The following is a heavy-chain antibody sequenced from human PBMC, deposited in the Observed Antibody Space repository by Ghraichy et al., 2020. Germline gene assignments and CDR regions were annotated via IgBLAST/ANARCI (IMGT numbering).Heavy chain of an antibody. CDR3: AKVVVITTDFDY. CDR2: IYHSGST. D-gene: IGHD3-22*01. CDR1: GYSISSGYY. V-gene: IGHV4-38-2*02. J-gene: IGHJ4*02. Sequence: SETLSLTCTVSGYSISSGYYWGWLRQPPGKGLEWIGSIYHSGSTYYNPSLKSRVTISVDTSKNQFSLKLSSVTAADTAVYYCAKVVVITTDFDYWGQGTLVTVSS.